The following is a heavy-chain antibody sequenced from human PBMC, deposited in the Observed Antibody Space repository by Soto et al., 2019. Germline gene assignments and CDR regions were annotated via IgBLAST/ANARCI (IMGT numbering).Heavy chain of an antibody. J-gene: IGHJ5*02. CDR2: ISGSGGST. Sequence: PGGSLRLSCAASGFTFSSYAMSWVRQAPGKGLEWVSAISGSGGSTYYADSVKGRFTISRDNSKNTLYLQMNSLRAEDTAVYYCANDRFSGSWFDPWGQGTLVTVSS. V-gene: IGHV3-23*01. D-gene: IGHD2-15*01. CDR3: ANDRFSGSWFDP. CDR1: GFTFSSYA.